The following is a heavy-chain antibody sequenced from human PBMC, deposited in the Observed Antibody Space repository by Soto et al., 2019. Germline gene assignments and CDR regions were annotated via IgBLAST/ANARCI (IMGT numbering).Heavy chain of an antibody. Sequence: GGSLRLSCAASGFSFSSFHMNWVRQAPRKGLEWVSGLSDSGAPIHYADSVKGRFTISRDNSKNTLYLQMNSLRAEDTAVYYCARDRSYYDSSGSYSPPYWGQGTLVTVS. D-gene: IGHD3-22*01. CDR1: GFSFSSFH. CDR3: ARDRSYYDSSGSYSPPY. V-gene: IGHV3-23*01. CDR2: LSDSGAPI. J-gene: IGHJ4*02.